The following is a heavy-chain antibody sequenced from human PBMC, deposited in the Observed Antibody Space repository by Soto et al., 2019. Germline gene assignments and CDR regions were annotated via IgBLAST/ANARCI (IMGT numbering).Heavy chain of an antibody. J-gene: IGHJ4*02. CDR3: AKAYQLVNLFDY. V-gene: IGHV3-23*01. CDR2: ISGTGDTT. Sequence: GGSLRLSCAASGFTFDSYAMNWVRQAPGKGLEWVSAISGTGDTTYYADSVKGRFTISRDNSKNTLYLQMNSLRAEDTAVYYCAKAYQLVNLFDYWGQGTLVTVSS. CDR1: GFTFDSYA. D-gene: IGHD2-2*01.